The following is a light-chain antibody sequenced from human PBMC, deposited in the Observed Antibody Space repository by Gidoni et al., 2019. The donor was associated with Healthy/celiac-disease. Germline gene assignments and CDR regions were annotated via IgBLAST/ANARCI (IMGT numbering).Light chain of an antibody. CDR2: GAS. V-gene: IGKV3-15*01. CDR3: QQYNNWPWT. J-gene: IGKJ1*01. Sequence: EIVMTQSPATLSVSPGERATLSCRASQSVSSNLAWYQQKPGQAPRLLIYGASTRATGIPARFSVSGSGTEFTLTISSLQSEDFAVYYCQQYNNWPWTFGQRTKVEIK. CDR1: QSVSSN.